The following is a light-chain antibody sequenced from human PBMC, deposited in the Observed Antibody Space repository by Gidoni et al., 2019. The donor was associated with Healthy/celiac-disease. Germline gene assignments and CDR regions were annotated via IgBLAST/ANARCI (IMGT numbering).Light chain of an antibody. V-gene: IGKV4-1*01. CDR1: RTLLRSSDNKNC. CDR2: DAS. CDR3: QQYFYNHVYT. Sequence: RATITCKSSRTLLRSSDNKNCLAWYQLKPGQPPKLLIYDASTREAGVPDRFRGSGSGTDFTLTISSLQAEDVAVYYCQQYFYNHVYTFGQGTKLEI. J-gene: IGKJ2*01.